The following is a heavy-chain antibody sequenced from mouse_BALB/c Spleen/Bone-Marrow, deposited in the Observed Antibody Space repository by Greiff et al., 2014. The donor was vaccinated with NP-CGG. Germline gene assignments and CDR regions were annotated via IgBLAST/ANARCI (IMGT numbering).Heavy chain of an antibody. CDR2: IDPRSGGT. V-gene: IGHV1-54*03. J-gene: IGHJ4*01. CDR1: GYAFTNYL. D-gene: IGHD1-1*01. Sequence: QVQLQQSGAELVRPGTSVKVSCKASGYAFTNYLIEWVKQRPGQGLEWIGVIDPRSGGTDYNEKFKGKAPLTADKSSSTAYMQLNSLTSGDSAVYFCARGGITTVVPYSMDCWGQGTSVTVSS. CDR3: ARGGITTVVPYSMDC.